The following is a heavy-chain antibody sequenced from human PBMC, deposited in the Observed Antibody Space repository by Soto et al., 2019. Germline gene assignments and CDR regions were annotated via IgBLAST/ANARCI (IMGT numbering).Heavy chain of an antibody. J-gene: IGHJ4*02. CDR2: IYYSGST. V-gene: IGHV4-61*01. CDR1: GGSVSSGSYY. D-gene: IGHD5-18*01. Sequence: QVQLQESGPGLVKPSETLSLTCTVSGGSVSSGSYYWSWIRQPPGKGLEWIGYIYYSGSTNYNPSLKRRVTISVDTSKNQFSLKLSSVTAADTAVYYCARSIVDTAMVTIEDYWGQGTLVTVSS. CDR3: ARSIVDTAMVTIEDY.